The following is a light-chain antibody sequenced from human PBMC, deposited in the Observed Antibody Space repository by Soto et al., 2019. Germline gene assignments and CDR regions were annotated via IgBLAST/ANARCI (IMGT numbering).Light chain of an antibody. Sequence: EIVMTQSPGTLSLSPGERATLSCRASQSVSSDYLAWYQQKPGQAPRLLIFGASTRAAGFPDRFSGSGSGTDFTLTIRRLEPEDFAVYYCQQYGSSPRTVGQGTKVDIK. J-gene: IGKJ1*01. CDR1: QSVSSDY. CDR3: QQYGSSPRT. V-gene: IGKV3-20*01. CDR2: GAS.